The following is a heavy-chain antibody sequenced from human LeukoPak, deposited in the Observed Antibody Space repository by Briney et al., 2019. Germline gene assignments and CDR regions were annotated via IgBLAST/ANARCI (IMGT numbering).Heavy chain of an antibody. CDR3: ARSVRWLQDYYFDY. CDR2: IYSGGST. D-gene: IGHD5-24*01. J-gene: IGHJ4*02. CDR1: GFTVSSNY. Sequence: GGSLRLSCAASGFTVSSNYMSWVRQAPGKGLEWVSVIYSGGSTYYADSVKGRFTISRDNSKNTLYFQMNSLRAEDTAVYYCARSVRWLQDYYFDYWGQGTLVTVSS. V-gene: IGHV3-53*01.